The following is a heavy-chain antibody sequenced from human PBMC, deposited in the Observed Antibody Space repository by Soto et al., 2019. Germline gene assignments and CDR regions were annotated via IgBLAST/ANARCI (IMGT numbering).Heavy chain of an antibody. D-gene: IGHD2-15*01. Sequence: QVQLVQSGAELKKPGSSVKVSCKASGGTFSNYAITWVRQAPGQGLEWLGRIIPIFGTTDYAQKFQGRVTMTADESTTTAYMELSSLRSDDTAVYYSAKDGGREDYFGNWFDPWGQGTLVTVSS. V-gene: IGHV1-69*15. CDR1: GGTFSNYA. CDR3: AKDGGREDYFGNWFDP. J-gene: IGHJ5*02. CDR2: IIPIFGTT.